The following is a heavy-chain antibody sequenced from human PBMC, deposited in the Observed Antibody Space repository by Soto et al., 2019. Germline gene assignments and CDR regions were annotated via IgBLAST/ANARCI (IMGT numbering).Heavy chain of an antibody. V-gene: IGHV3-23*01. CDR2: ISGRGDST. CDR3: AKGKAHTLFGVDTLFDY. D-gene: IGHD3-3*01. Sequence: GGSLRLSCAASRLTFSRYAMSWVRQAPGKGLEWVSGISGRGDSTYYADSVKGRFTISRDNSQKTLYLQMNSLRAEDTAIYYCAKGKAHTLFGVDTLFDYWGQGTLVTVSS. J-gene: IGHJ4*02. CDR1: RLTFSRYA.